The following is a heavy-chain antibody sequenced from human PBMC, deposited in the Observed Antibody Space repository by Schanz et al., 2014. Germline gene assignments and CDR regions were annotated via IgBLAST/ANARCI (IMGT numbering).Heavy chain of an antibody. CDR1: GFSFTTYA. Sequence: EVQLLESGGGLVPPGGSLRLSCASSGFSFTTYAMSWVRQAPGKGLEWVSSISSGGGSTYYADSVKGRFTISRDNAKNSLYLQMNSLRAEDTAVYYCARSRSGFYFDYWRQGTLVTVSS. V-gene: IGHV3-23*01. J-gene: IGHJ4*02. CDR3: ARSRSGFYFDY. D-gene: IGHD1-26*01. CDR2: ISSGGGST.